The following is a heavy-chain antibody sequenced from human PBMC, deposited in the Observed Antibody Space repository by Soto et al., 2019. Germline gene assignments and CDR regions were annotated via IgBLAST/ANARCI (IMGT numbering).Heavy chain of an antibody. CDR1: GFIFSSYA. D-gene: IGHD4-17*01. Sequence: QVQLVESGGGVVQPGRSLRLSCAASGFIFSSYAMHWVRQAPGKGLEWVALISDDGSSKYYADSVTGRFTISRDNSKNTLYSQINRLSAEDTAMYYCMLADLTVTLSVFDPWGQGTLVTVSS. J-gene: IGHJ5*02. V-gene: IGHV3-30*14. CDR3: MLADLTVTLSVFDP. CDR2: ISDDGSSK.